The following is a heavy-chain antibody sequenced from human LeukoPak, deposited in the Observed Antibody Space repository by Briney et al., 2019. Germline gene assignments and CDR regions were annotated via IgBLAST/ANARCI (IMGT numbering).Heavy chain of an antibody. J-gene: IGHJ4*02. D-gene: IGHD1-26*01. CDR2: INWNSGSI. Sequence: PGRSLRLSCAASGFSFNEYAMHWVRQAPGKGLEWVSGINWNSGSIGYADSVRGRFTTSRDNAKNSLYLQMNSLRAEDTAVYYCARSRGSYPTASFDYWGQGTLVTVSS. V-gene: IGHV3-9*01. CDR1: GFSFNEYA. CDR3: ARSRGSYPTASFDY.